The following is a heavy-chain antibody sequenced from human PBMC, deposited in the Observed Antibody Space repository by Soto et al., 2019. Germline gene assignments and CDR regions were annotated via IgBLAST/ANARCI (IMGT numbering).Heavy chain of an antibody. Sequence: EVQLVESAGGLVKPGGSLRLSCAASGFTFSSYSMNWVRQAPGKGLEWVSSISSSSSYIYYADSVKGRFTISRDNAKNSLYLQMNSLRAEDTAVYYCAREEAYYDSSGYYWSAFDIWGQGTMVTVSS. CDR2: ISSSSSYI. CDR3: AREEAYYDSSGYYWSAFDI. D-gene: IGHD3-22*01. V-gene: IGHV3-21*01. J-gene: IGHJ3*02. CDR1: GFTFSSYS.